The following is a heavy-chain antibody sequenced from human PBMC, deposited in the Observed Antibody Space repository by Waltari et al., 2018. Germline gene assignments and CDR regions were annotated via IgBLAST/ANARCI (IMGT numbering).Heavy chain of an antibody. CDR1: GGSISSGGYY. CDR3: ARARRGFDYYYYMDV. D-gene: IGHD3-10*01. J-gene: IGHJ6*03. Sequence: QVQLQESGPGLVKPSQTLSLTCTVSGGSISSGGYYWSWIRQHPGKGLEWIGYIYYSGGTYYNPSLKSLVTISVDTSKNQFSLKLSSVTAADTAVYYCARARRGFDYYYYMDVWGKGTTVTVSS. CDR2: IYYSGGT. V-gene: IGHV4-31*01.